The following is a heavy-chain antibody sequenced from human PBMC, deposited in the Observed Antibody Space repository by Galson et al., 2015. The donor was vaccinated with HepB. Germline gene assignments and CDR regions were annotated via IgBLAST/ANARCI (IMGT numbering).Heavy chain of an antibody. Sequence: SLRLSCAASGFTFSDYYMSWIRQAPGKGLEWVSYISSSSSYTNYADSVKGRFTISRDNAKNSLYLQMNSLRAEDTAVYYCAVDSTVTTRGDYWGQGTLVTVSS. CDR2: ISSSSSYT. V-gene: IGHV3-11*06. CDR1: GFTFSDYY. J-gene: IGHJ4*02. D-gene: IGHD4-17*01. CDR3: AVDSTVTTRGDY.